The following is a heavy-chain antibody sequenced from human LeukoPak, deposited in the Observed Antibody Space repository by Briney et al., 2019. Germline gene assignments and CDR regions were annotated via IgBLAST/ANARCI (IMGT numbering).Heavy chain of an antibody. CDR1: GFTFSSYA. D-gene: IGHD3-22*01. V-gene: IGHV3-23*01. J-gene: IGHJ4*02. Sequence: GGSLRLSCAASGFTFSSYAMSWVRQAPGKGLEWVSAISGSGGSTYYADSVKGRFTISRDNSKNTLYLQMNSLRAEDTAVYYCAKDAEWYYDSSGYYPLLLDYWGQGTLVTVSS. CDR3: AKDAEWYYDSSGYYPLLLDY. CDR2: ISGSGGST.